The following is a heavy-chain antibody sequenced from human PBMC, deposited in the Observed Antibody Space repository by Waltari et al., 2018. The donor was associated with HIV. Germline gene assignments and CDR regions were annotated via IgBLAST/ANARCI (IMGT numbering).Heavy chain of an antibody. CDR1: GYSFSTYW. CDR3: ARSRGGDYYGDFDY. D-gene: IGHD1-26*01. CDR2: IYPTDADT. Sequence: EVQLVQSGAEVKKPGESLKISCKGSGYSFSTYWIAWVRQMPGKGLEWMGIIYPTDADTRYSPSFQGQVTISADKSISTAYLQWSSLKASDTAIYYCARSRGGDYYGDFDYWGQGTLVTVSS. J-gene: IGHJ4*02. V-gene: IGHV5-51*01.